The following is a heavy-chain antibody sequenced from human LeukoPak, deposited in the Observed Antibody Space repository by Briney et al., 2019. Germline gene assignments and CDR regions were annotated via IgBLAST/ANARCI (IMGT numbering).Heavy chain of an antibody. Sequence: PGGSLRLSCAAAGFTFSRYSMNWVRQAPGKGLEWVSSISSSSSYIYYADSVKGRFTISRDNAKNSLYLQMNRLRAEDTAVYYCARGSKYYDILTGYYMSAFDIWGQGTMVTVSS. V-gene: IGHV3-21*01. CDR2: ISSSSSYI. J-gene: IGHJ3*02. D-gene: IGHD3-9*01. CDR3: ARGSKYYDILTGYYMSAFDI. CDR1: GFTFSRYS.